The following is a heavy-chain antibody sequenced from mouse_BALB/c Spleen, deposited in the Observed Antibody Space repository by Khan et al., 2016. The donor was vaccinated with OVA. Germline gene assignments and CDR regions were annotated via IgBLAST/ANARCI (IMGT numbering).Heavy chain of an antibody. CDR3: AREGAYYRSDGWFAY. D-gene: IGHD2-14*01. J-gene: IGHJ3*01. V-gene: IGHV1-4*01. CDR2: INPSSGYA. CDR1: GYTFTTYT. Sequence: QVQLQQSGAELARPGASVKMSCKASGYTFTTYTMHWIKQRPGQGLEWIGYINPSSGYANYNQKFKDKATLTADKSSSTAYMQLSSLTSEYSAVYYCAREGAYYRSDGWFAYWGQGTLVTVSA.